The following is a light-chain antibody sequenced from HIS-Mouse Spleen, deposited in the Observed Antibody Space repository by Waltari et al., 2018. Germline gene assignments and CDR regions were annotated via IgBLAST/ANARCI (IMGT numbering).Light chain of an antibody. V-gene: IGLV3-10*01. CDR1: ALPKKY. CDR3: YSTDSSGNHRV. CDR2: EDR. Sequence: SYELTQPPSVSVSPGQTARITCSGDALPKKYAYWYQQKSGQAPVLVIYEDRKRPSGIPGRFDGSSSGTMATLTISGAQVEDEADYYCYSTDSSGNHRVFGGGTKLTVL. J-gene: IGLJ2*01.